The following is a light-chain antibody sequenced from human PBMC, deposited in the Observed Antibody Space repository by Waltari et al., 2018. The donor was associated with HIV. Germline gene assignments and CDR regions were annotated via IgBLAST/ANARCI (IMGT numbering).Light chain of an antibody. CDR1: RPNSGSNF. V-gene: IGLV1-47*01. J-gene: IGLJ2*01. CDR3: ATWTDSLSGVV. CDR2: RNN. Sequence: QSVLTQSPSASGSPGQGVTIPCSGTRPNSGSNFVTGYQQLPGTAPKLLLYRNNQRPSGVPDRFSGSKSGTSASLAISGLRSEDEAHYYCATWTDSLSGVVFGGGTKLRVL.